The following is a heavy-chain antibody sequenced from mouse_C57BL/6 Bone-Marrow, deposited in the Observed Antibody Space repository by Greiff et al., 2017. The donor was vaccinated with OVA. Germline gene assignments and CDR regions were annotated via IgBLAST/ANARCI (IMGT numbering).Heavy chain of an antibody. D-gene: IGHD2-5*01. Sequence: EVHLVESGGGLVQPGGSMKLSCAASGFTFSDAWMDWVRQSPEKGLEWAAEIRNKANNHATYYAESVKGRFTISRDDSKSSVYLQMNSLRAEDTGIYYCTSYYSNPFDYWGQGTTLTVSS. J-gene: IGHJ2*01. CDR1: GFTFSDAW. CDR2: IRNKANNHAT. V-gene: IGHV6-6*01. CDR3: TSYYSNPFDY.